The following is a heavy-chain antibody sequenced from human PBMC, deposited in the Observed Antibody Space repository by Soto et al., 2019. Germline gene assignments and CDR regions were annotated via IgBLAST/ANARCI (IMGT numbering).Heavy chain of an antibody. D-gene: IGHD6-13*01. V-gene: IGHV3-30*18. CDR2: ISLEGSNK. Sequence: GSLRLSCEASGFNFSHYAMHWVRQAPGKGLEWLAIISLEGSNKYSAKPVKGRFTISRDNSKNTLYLQMNSLRAEDTAVYYCAKDRTQYSSRGVYLDYWGQGTLVTVSS. CDR1: GFNFSHYA. CDR3: AKDRTQYSSRGVYLDY. J-gene: IGHJ4*02.